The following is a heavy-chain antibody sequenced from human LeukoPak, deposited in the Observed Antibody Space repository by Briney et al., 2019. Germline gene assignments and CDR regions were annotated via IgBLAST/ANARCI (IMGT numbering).Heavy chain of an antibody. Sequence: ASVKVSCKASGYTFTSYAMHWVRQAPGQRREWMGWINAGNGNTKYSQKFQGRVTITRDTSASTAYMELSSLRSEDTAVYYCARDKVSPPYYFDYWGQGTLVTVSS. CDR2: INAGNGNT. CDR3: ARDKVSPPYYFDY. CDR1: GYTFTSYA. D-gene: IGHD2-8*01. J-gene: IGHJ4*02. V-gene: IGHV1-3*01.